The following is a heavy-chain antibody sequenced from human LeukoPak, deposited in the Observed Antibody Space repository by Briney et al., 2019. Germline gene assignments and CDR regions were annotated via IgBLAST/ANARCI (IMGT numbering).Heavy chain of an antibody. V-gene: IGHV3-11*05. CDR3: ARGAHYYGSGSN. CDR1: GFTFSDYY. D-gene: IGHD3-10*01. J-gene: IGHJ4*02. CDR2: ISSSSSYT. Sequence: GALRLSCAASGFTFSDYYMSWIRQAPGKGLEWVSYISSSSSYTNYADSVKGRFTISRDNAKNSLYLQMNSLRAEDTAVYYCARGAHYYGSGSNWGQGTLVPVSS.